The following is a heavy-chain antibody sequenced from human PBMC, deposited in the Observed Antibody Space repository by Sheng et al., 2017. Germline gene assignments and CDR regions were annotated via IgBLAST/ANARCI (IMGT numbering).Heavy chain of an antibody. D-gene: IGHD4-17*01. CDR3: VRDEVGSAGDPDY. V-gene: IGHV3-21*01. Sequence: VQLVESGGGVVQPGRSLRLSCAASGVTFSYYGMHWVRQAPGKGLEWVSSISETSMYIHYADSVKGRFTISRDNVKNSLYLQMNRLRVEDTAVYYCVRDEVGSAGDPDYWGQGTLVTVSS. CDR2: ISETSMYI. CDR1: GVTFSYYG. J-gene: IGHJ4*02.